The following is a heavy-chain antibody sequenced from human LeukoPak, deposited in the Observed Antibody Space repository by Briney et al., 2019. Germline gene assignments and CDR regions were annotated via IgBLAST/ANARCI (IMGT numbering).Heavy chain of an antibody. D-gene: IGHD6-13*01. CDR1: GFTFSSYG. CDR2: ISSSSSTI. Sequence: GGSLRLSCAASGFTFSSYGMHWVRQAPGKGLEWVSYISSSSSTIYYADSVKGRFTISRDNAKNSLFLHMNSLRAEDTAVYYCASGLYSGSWNYYSGMDVWGQGTTVTVSS. CDR3: ASGLYSGSWNYYSGMDV. V-gene: IGHV3-48*04. J-gene: IGHJ6*02.